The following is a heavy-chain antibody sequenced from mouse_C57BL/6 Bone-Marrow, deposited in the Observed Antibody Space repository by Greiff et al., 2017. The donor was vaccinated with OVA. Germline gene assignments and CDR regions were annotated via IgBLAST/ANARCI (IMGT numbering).Heavy chain of an antibody. CDR3: ARRDLRGVFAY. CDR1: GYSITSGYY. J-gene: IGHJ3*01. Sequence: EVQLQESGPGLVKPSQSLSLTCSVTGYSITSGYYWNWIRQFPGNKLEWMGYISYDGSNNYNPSLKNRISITRDTSKNQFFLKLNSVTTEDTATYYCARRDLRGVFAYWGQGTLVTVSA. CDR2: ISYDGSN. V-gene: IGHV3-6*01. D-gene: IGHD1-1*01.